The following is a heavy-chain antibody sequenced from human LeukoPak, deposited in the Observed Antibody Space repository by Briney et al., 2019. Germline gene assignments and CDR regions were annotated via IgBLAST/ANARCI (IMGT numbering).Heavy chain of an antibody. Sequence: ASVKVSCKASGYTFTSYYMHWVRQAPGQGLEWMGIINPSGGSTSYAQKFQGRVTMTRDTSTSTVYMELSSLRSEDTAVYYCARGRSSWYREANWFDPWGQGTLVTVSS. CDR2: INPSGGST. CDR3: ARGRSSWYREANWFDP. V-gene: IGHV1-46*01. CDR1: GYTFTSYY. D-gene: IGHD6-13*01. J-gene: IGHJ5*02.